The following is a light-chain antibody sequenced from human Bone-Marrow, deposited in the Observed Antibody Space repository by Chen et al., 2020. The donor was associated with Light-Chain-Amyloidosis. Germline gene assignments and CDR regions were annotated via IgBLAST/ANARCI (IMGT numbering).Light chain of an antibody. Sequence: SYVLTQPSSLSVFPGPTATHACGGNNTGSTRVHWYQQTPGQAPLMVVYDDSDRSSGIPDRLSGLKSGNTATLTSRRVEAGDEADYYGQVWDRSSDRPVFGGGTKLTVL. J-gene: IGLJ3*02. CDR3: QVWDRSSDRPV. CDR1: NTGSTR. V-gene: IGLV3-21*02. CDR2: DDS.